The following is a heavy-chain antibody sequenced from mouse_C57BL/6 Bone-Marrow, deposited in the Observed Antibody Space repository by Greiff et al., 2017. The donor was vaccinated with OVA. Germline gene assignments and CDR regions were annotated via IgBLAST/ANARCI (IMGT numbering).Heavy chain of an antibody. CDR1: GYTFTSYW. J-gene: IGHJ3*01. D-gene: IGHD1-1*01. CDR2: IYPGNSDT. Sequence: VQLQQSGTVLARPGASVKMSCKTSGYTFTSYWMHWVKQRPGQGLEWIGAIYPGNSDTSYNQKFKGKAKLTAVTSASTAYMELSSLTNEDSAVYYCTYYGSSFAYWGQGTLVTVSA. V-gene: IGHV1-5*01. CDR3: TYYGSSFAY.